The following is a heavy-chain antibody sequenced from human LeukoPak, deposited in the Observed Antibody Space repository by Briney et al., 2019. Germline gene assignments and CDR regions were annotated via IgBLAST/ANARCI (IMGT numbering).Heavy chain of an antibody. D-gene: IGHD5-18*01. CDR1: GFTFSSYA. Sequence: GGSLRLSCAASGFTFSSYAMSCVRQAPGKGLEWVSGISGSGGSTYYADSVKGRFTISRDNSRNTLYLQMNSLRAEDTALYYCAKDRYNTAMVSFDYWGQGTLVTVSS. V-gene: IGHV3-23*01. J-gene: IGHJ4*02. CDR2: ISGSGGST. CDR3: AKDRYNTAMVSFDY.